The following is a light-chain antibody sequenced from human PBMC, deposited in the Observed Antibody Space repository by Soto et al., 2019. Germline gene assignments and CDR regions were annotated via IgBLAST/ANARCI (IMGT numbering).Light chain of an antibody. CDR2: GAS. CDR1: QSITYTF. Sequence: VLTQSPVTLSLSPGERATLFCRASQSITYTFFGWYQQKPGQPPRLLIYGASNRAPGIPDRFSGTGSDTDFTFTIRRVEPEDFAIYYCQHYGSSPLTFGGGTKVEIK. V-gene: IGKV3-20*01. J-gene: IGKJ4*01. CDR3: QHYGSSPLT.